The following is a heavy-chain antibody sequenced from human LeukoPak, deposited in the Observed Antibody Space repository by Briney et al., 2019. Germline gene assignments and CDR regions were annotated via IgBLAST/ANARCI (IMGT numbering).Heavy chain of an antibody. V-gene: IGHV3-30*02. CDR3: VRGRSGYYVY. CDR2: IRDDGNTK. CDR1: GFILSSYD. D-gene: IGHD3-3*01. Sequence: GGSLRLSCAASGFILSSYDMHWVPQAPGKGLEWAAFIRDDGNTKNYPDPVEGRFTISRDSSKNTLYLQMNSLRAEDTAVYYCVRGRSGYYVYCGQGTLVTVSS. J-gene: IGHJ4*02.